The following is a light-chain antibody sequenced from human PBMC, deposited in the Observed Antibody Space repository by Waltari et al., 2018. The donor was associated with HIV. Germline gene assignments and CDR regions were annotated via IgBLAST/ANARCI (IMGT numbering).Light chain of an antibody. CDR2: GSS. CDR3: QQSESYPIT. V-gene: IGKV1-9*01. Sequence: DIHLTHSPSFLSASVRDRVTLTCRAVVAISDYLVVYQPKPGTAPKVLIYGSSTLQRGVPSRFSGSGSGTNFILTSSSLQPEDFATYYCQQSESYPITFGQGTRLDIK. CDR1: VAISDY. J-gene: IGKJ5*01.